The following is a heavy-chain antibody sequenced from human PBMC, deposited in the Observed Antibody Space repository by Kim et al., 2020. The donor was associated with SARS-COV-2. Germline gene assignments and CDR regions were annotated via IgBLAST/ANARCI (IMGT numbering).Heavy chain of an antibody. J-gene: IGHJ4*02. CDR2: IIPILGIA. V-gene: IGHV1-69*04. Sequence: SVKVSCKASGGTFSSYAISWVRQAPGQGLEWMGRIIPILGIANYAQKFQGRVTITADKSTSTAYMELSSLRSEDTAVYYCATGYCSSTSCYYFDYWGQGTLVTVSS. D-gene: IGHD2-2*03. CDR3: ATGYCSSTSCYYFDY. CDR1: GGTFSSYA.